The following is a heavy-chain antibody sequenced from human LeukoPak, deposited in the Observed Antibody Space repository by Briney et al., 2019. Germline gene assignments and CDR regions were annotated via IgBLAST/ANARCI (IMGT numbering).Heavy chain of an antibody. J-gene: IGHJ4*02. D-gene: IGHD1-1*01. V-gene: IGHV4-34*01. CDR2: INHSGST. Sequence: SETLSLTCAVHGGSFSGYYWSWIRQPPGKGLEWIGEINHSGSTNYNPSLKSRVTISVDTSKNQFSLKLSSVTAADTAVYYCARAEYSWNAEGTQYYFDYWGQGTLVTVSS. CDR1: GGSFSGYY. CDR3: ARAEYSWNAEGTQYYFDY.